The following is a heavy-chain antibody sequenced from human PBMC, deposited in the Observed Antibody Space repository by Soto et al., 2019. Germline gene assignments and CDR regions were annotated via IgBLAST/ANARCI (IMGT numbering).Heavy chain of an antibody. Sequence: QVQLVQSGAEVKKPGSSVKVSCKASGGTFSSYAISWVRQAPGQGLEWMGGIIPIFGTANYAQKFQGRDTIPADESTNTDYMELSSLRSEDKAVYYCAGEDYYVSSGYYYGEYFQHWGQGTPVTVFS. CDR3: AGEDYYVSSGYYYGEYFQH. J-gene: IGHJ1*01. CDR2: IIPIFGTA. V-gene: IGHV1-69*12. D-gene: IGHD3-22*01. CDR1: GGTFSSYA.